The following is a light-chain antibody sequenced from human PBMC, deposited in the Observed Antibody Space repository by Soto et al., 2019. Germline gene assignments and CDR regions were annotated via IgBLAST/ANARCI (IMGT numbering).Light chain of an antibody. J-gene: IGLJ3*02. Sequence: QSVLTQPPSASGTPGQRVTISCSGSSSNIGGNPVNWYQQLPGTAPKLLIYNNNQRPSGVPDRFSGSKSGTSASLAISGLQSEDEADYYCPAWHDSLNGPVFGGGTKLTVL. CDR3: PAWHDSLNGPV. CDR2: NNN. CDR1: SSNIGGNP. V-gene: IGLV1-44*01.